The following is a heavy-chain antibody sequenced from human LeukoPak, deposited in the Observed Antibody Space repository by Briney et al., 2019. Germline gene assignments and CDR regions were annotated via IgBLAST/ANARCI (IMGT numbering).Heavy chain of an antibody. V-gene: IGHV3-23*01. J-gene: IGHJ4*02. CDR1: GFSFSSYG. Sequence: GGSLRLSCAASGFSFSSYGMHWVRQAPGKGLEWVSAISGSGGSTYYADSVKGRFIISRDNSKNTLYLQMNSLRVEDTAVYYCARGRPHGNDYWGQGTLVTVSS. D-gene: IGHD4-23*01. CDR3: ARGRPHGNDY. CDR2: ISGSGGST.